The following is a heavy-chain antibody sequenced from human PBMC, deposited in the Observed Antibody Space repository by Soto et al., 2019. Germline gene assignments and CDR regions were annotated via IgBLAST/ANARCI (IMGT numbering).Heavy chain of an antibody. CDR1: GFTFSSYS. Sequence: GGSLRLSCAASGFTFSSYSMNWVRQAPGKGLEWVSSISSSSSYIYYADSVKGRFTISRDNAKNSLYLQMNSLRAEDTAVYYCARLSRVRGVNADYYYYMDVWGKGTTVTVSS. CDR3: ARLSRVRGVNADYYYYMDV. V-gene: IGHV3-21*01. CDR2: ISSSSSYI. J-gene: IGHJ6*03. D-gene: IGHD3-10*01.